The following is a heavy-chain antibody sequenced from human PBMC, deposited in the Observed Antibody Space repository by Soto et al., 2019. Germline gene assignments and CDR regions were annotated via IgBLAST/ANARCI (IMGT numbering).Heavy chain of an antibody. CDR2: IYYSGST. D-gene: IGHD6-13*01. CDR3: ARRERAACTDWWFDP. J-gene: IGHJ5*02. V-gene: IGHV4-39*01. Sequence: PSETLSLTCTVSGGSISSSSFHWGWIRQPPGKGLEWIGSIYYSGSTYYSPSLKSRVTISVDTSKNQFSLKLSSVTAADTAVYYCARRERAACTDWWFDPWGQGTLVTISS. CDR1: GGSISSSSFH.